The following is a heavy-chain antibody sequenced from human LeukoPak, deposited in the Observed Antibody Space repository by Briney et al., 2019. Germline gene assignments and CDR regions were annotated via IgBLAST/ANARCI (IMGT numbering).Heavy chain of an antibody. J-gene: IGHJ4*02. V-gene: IGHV3-23*01. CDR2: VIASGGNT. CDR1: GFTFSSYA. CDR3: GKGLYHDYSGIGDY. Sequence: GGSLRLSCAASGFTFSSYAMSWVRQAPGKGLEWVSAVIASGGNTYYADSVKGRYTISRDNYKNTLYLQVNSLRAEDTAVYYCGKGLYHDYSGIGDYWGQGTLVTVSS. D-gene: IGHD3-16*01.